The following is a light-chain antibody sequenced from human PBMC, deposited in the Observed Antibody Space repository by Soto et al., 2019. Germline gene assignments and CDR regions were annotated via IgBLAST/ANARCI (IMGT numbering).Light chain of an antibody. Sequence: EIVLTQSPATLSLSPGERATLSCRASQSVNTYLAWYQQKPGQAPRLLIFDASNRATGIPSRFSGSGSGTEFTPTISSVEPEDFASYYCQQRYNWPTFGQGTKLEIK. CDR1: QSVNTY. V-gene: IGKV3-11*01. CDR2: DAS. CDR3: QQRYNWPT. J-gene: IGKJ2*01.